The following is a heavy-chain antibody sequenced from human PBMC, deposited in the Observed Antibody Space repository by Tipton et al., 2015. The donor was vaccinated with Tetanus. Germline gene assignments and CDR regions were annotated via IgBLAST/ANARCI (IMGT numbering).Heavy chain of an antibody. D-gene: IGHD4-17*01. Sequence: SLRLSCEVSGYSFGSHGMHWVRQAPGKGLEWVTAISYDGTHEHYAESVKGRVSISRDNSRNTLYLQMSSLRVEDTAVYYCTRTISNDYVAAWGQGTLVTVSS. CDR2: ISYDGTHE. CDR1: GYSFGSHG. CDR3: TRTISNDYVAA. V-gene: IGHV3-30*03. J-gene: IGHJ4*02.